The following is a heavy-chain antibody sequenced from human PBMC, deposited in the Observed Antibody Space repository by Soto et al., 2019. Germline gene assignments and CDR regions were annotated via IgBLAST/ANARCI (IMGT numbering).Heavy chain of an antibody. Sequence: QVQLVESGGGVVQPGRSLRLSCAASGFTFSSYAMHWVRQAPGKGREWVAVISYDGSNKYYADSVKGRFTISRDNSKNTLYLQMNSLRAEDTAVYYCAREKGVATKRYYGMDVWGQGTTVTVSS. CDR1: GFTFSSYA. CDR3: AREKGVATKRYYGMDV. J-gene: IGHJ6*02. D-gene: IGHD5-12*01. V-gene: IGHV3-30-3*01. CDR2: ISYDGSNK.